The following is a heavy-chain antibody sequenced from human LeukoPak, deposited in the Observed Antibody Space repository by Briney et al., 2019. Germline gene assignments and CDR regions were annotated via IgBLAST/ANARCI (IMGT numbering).Heavy chain of an antibody. CDR2: ISSSGSYM. Sequence: GGSLRLSCAASGFTFSDYYMSWIRQAPGKGLEWVSYISSSGSYMYYADSVKGRFTISRDNAKNSLYLQMNSLRAEDTAVYYCSGATTYDILTGYSDYWGQGTLVTVSS. J-gene: IGHJ4*02. D-gene: IGHD3-9*01. CDR1: GFTFSDYY. V-gene: IGHV3-11*04. CDR3: SGATTYDILTGYSDY.